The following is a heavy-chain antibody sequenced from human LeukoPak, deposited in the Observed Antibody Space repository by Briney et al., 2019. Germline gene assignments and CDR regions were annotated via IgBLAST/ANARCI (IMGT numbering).Heavy chain of an antibody. CDR1: GFTFSGSA. CDR2: IRSKANSYAT. V-gene: IGHV3-73*01. CDR3: TRHGPHYYGSGSYFG. Sequence: GGSLRLSCAASGFTFSGSAMQWVRQTSGKGLEWVGRIRSKANSYATAYAASVKGRFTISRDDSKNTAYLQMNSLKTEDTAVYYCTRHGPHYYGSGSYFGWGQGTLVTVSS. J-gene: IGHJ4*02. D-gene: IGHD3-10*01.